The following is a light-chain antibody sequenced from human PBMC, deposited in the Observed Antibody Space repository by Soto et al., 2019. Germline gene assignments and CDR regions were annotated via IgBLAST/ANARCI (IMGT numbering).Light chain of an antibody. CDR1: QSVSSN. Sequence: EIVMTQSPATLSVSPGERATLSCRASQSVSSNLAWYQQKPGQAPRLLIYGASTRATGIPVRFSGSASGTEFTLTISSLQSEDCTVYYCQQYNKWPLTFGQGTKVDIK. CDR3: QQYNKWPLT. V-gene: IGKV3-15*01. CDR2: GAS. J-gene: IGKJ1*01.